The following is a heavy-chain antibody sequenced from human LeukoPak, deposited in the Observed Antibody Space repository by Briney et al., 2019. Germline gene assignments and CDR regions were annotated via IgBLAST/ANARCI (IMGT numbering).Heavy chain of an antibody. V-gene: IGHV3-21*01. J-gene: IGHJ4*02. Sequence: GGSLRLSCAASGFTFSSYSMNWVRQAPGKGLEWVPSISSSSSYIYYADSVKGRFTTSRDNAKHSLSLQMNSLRPEDTAVYYCARDAGIAVAGTRWGQGTLVTVSS. CDR2: ISSSSSYI. CDR1: GFTFSSYS. CDR3: ARDAGIAVAGTR. D-gene: IGHD6-19*01.